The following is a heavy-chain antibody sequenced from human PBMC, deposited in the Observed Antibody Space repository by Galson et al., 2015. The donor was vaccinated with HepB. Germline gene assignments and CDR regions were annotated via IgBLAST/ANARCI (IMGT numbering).Heavy chain of an antibody. J-gene: IGHJ6*02. Sequence: SLRLSCAASGFSLGSSAMHWVRQGPGKGLEWLAVISFDGTSIYYADSVKGRFTISRDNSNNTLHLQMDSLRAEDTAVYYCAKLSVTTITTNDYYGMDVWGQGTTVTASS. CDR3: AKLSVTTITTNDYYGMDV. CDR1: GFSLGSSA. D-gene: IGHD4-11*01. CDR2: ISFDGTSI. V-gene: IGHV3-30*18.